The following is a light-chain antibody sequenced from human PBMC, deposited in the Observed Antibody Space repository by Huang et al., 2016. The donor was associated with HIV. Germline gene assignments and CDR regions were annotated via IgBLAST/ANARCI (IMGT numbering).Light chain of an antibody. CDR2: ATS. V-gene: IGKV1-39*01. J-gene: IGKJ2*01. CDR3: QQSFATPYT. Sequence: DIQVTQSPSSLSASVGDRVTITCRASQSIRTYLKWYQQRPGAAPNLLIVATSSLQSGAPSRFSGNGSGRDFTLTITNLQPEDFATYYCQQSFATPYTFGQGTTLEIK. CDR1: QSIRTY.